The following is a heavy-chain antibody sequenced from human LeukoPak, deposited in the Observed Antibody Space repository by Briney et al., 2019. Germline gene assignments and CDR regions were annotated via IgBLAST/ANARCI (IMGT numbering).Heavy chain of an antibody. Sequence: SQTLSLTCIVSGDSISSGGYYWSWIRQPPGKGLEWIGYIYHRGNTYYNPSLRGRVTISVDTSKNQFSLKLSSVTAADTAVYYCARVGVDPVVPAATVFDYWGQGTLVTVSS. CDR1: GDSISSGGYY. CDR2: IYHRGNT. D-gene: IGHD2-2*01. V-gene: IGHV4-30-2*01. J-gene: IGHJ4*02. CDR3: ARVGVDPVVPAATVFDY.